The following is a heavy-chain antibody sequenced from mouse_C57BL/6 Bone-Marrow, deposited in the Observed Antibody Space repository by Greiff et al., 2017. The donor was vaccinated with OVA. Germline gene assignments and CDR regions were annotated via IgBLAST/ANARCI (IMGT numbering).Heavy chain of an antibody. CDR3: AREARNGTAWFAC. CDR2: IYPGDGGT. Sequence: VQLQQSGPELVKPGASVKISCKASGYAFSSSWMNWVKQRPGKGLEWIGRIYPGDGGTNYNGKFKGKATLTADKSSSTAYMQLSSLTSEDSAVYICAREARNGTAWFACWGQGTLVTVSA. D-gene: IGHD3-3*01. CDR1: GYAFSSSW. J-gene: IGHJ3*01. V-gene: IGHV1-82*01.